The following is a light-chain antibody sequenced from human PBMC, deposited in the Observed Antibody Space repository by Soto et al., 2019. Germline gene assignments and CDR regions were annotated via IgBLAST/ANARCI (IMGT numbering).Light chain of an antibody. CDR2: GAS. V-gene: IGKV1-39*01. Sequence: DIQMTQSPSSLSASVGDRVTITCRASQSISSYLNWYQQKPGKAPNLLIYGASSLESGVPSSFSGSGSGTDFTLTISSLQPEDFATYYCQQSYITPWTFGQGTKVEIK. CDR3: QQSYITPWT. CDR1: QSISSY. J-gene: IGKJ1*01.